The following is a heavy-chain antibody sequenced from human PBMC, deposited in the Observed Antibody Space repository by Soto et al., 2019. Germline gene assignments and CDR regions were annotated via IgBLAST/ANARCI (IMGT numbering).Heavy chain of an antibody. CDR2: SYYSGSS. Sequence: QVQLQESGPGLVKASQTLSLTCTLSGASVSSAEHYWSWIRQPPGQGLEWIGSSYYSGSSYYNASLQRRVSISVDTSQNQFALKLTSVTAADTAVYYCARLSGYDPAGAADKWGPVLLVSVSS. CDR3: ARLSGYDPAGAADK. CDR1: GASVSSAEHY. D-gene: IGHD5-12*01. J-gene: IGHJ4*02. V-gene: IGHV4-30-4*01.